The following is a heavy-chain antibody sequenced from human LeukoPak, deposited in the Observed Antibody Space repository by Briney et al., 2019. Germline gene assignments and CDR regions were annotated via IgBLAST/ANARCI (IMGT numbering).Heavy chain of an antibody. CDR2: INYSGST. CDR1: GGSFTRYY. D-gene: IGHD3-10*01. V-gene: IGHV4-59*12. CDR3: ARYYGGSGTKALDI. Sequence: SETLSLTCAVYGGSFTRYYWSWVRQPPGKGLEWIGYINYSGSTMYNPSLQSRVTISVDTSTNQFSLMLSSATAADTAVYYCARYYGGSGTKALDIWGQGTMSTVPS. J-gene: IGHJ3*02.